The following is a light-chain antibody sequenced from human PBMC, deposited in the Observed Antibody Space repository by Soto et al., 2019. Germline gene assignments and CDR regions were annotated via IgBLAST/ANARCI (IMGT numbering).Light chain of an antibody. J-gene: IGLJ3*02. Sequence: QSVLTQPASVSGSPGQSITISCTGTSSDVGVSWYQHHPGKAPKLMIYEVTNRPSGFSDRFSGSTSGNTASLTISGLQTEDEADYYCCSFTSINTWVFGGGTKLTVL. CDR1: SSDVG. V-gene: IGLV2-14*01. CDR3: CSFTSINTWV. CDR2: EVT.